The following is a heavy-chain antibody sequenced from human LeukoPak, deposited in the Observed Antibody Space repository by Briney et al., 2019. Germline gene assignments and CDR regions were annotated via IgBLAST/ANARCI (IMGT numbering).Heavy chain of an antibody. CDR3: ACPNYYGSGSYYDY. J-gene: IGHJ4*02. V-gene: IGHV4-34*01. CDR1: GGSFSGYY. D-gene: IGHD3-10*01. CDR2: INHSGST. Sequence: PSETLSLTCAVYGGSFSGYYWSWIRQPPGKGLEWIGEINHSGSTNYNPSLKSRVTISVDTSKNQFSLKLSSETAADTAVYYCACPNYYGSGSYYDYWGQGTLVTVSS.